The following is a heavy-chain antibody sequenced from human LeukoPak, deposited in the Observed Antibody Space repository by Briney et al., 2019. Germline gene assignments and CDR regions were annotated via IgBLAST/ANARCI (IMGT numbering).Heavy chain of an antibody. CDR1: GFTFSSYA. J-gene: IGHJ6*02. V-gene: IGHV3-23*01. Sequence: PGGSLRLSCAASGFTFSSYAMSWVRQAPGKGLEWVSAISGSGGSTYYADSVKGRFTISRDNSKNTLYLQMNSLRAEGTAVYYCAKVVPAAIESPYYCYYYGMDVWGQGTTVTVSS. CDR3: AKVVPAAIESPYYCYYYGMDV. CDR2: ISGSGGST. D-gene: IGHD2-2*02.